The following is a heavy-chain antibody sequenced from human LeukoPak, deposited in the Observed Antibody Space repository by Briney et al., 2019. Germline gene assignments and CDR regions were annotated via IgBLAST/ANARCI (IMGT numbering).Heavy chain of an antibody. CDR3: ARDSGYNALDY. CDR1: GFTFSIYA. J-gene: IGHJ4*02. V-gene: IGHV3-23*01. D-gene: IGHD5-12*01. CDR2: ISANGGEA. Sequence: GGSLRLSCAASGFTFSIYAMNWVRQAPGKGLEWVSSISANGGEAHYADSVKGRFTISRDNSKNTLYLQINNPRVEDTAVYYCARDSGYNALDYWGQGTLVTVSS.